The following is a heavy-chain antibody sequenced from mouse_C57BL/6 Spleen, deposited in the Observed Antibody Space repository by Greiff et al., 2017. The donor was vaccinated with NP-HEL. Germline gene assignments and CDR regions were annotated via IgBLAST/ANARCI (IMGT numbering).Heavy chain of an antibody. V-gene: IGHV1-82*01. J-gene: IGHJ1*03. CDR1: GYAFSSSW. CDR2: IYPGDGDT. D-gene: IGHD2-10*01. CDR3: ARSFYGNYVYFDV. Sequence: QVQLKESGPELVKPGASVKISCQASGYAFSSSWMNWVKQRPGKGLEWIGRIYPGDGDTHYNGKFKGKANLTADKSSSTAYMQLSSLTSEDSAVYFCARSFYGNYVYFDVWGTGTTVTVSS.